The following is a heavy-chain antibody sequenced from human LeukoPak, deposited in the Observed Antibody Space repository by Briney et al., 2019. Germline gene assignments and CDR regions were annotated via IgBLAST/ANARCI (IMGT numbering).Heavy chain of an antibody. D-gene: IGHD5-12*01. CDR3: ARAGHSGYDPSWFDP. CDR2: IYYSRST. J-gene: IGHJ5*02. Sequence: PSETLSLTCTVSGGSISSYYWSWIRQPPGKGLEWIGYIYYSRSTNYNPSLKSRVTISVDTSKNQFSLKLSSVTAADTAVYYCARAGHSGYDPSWFDPWGQGTLVTVSS. CDR1: GGSISSYY. V-gene: IGHV4-59*08.